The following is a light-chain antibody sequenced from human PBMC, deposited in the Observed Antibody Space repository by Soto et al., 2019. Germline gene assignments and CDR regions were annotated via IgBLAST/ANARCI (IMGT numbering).Light chain of an antibody. CDR3: QQYDSSVWT. CDR1: QSVSSSY. J-gene: IGKJ1*01. V-gene: IGKV3-20*01. Sequence: ELVLTQSPGTLSLSPGERATLSCRASQSVSSSYLAWYQQKPGQAPRLLIYGASSRATGIPDRFSGSGSGTDFTLTVSRLEPEDFAVYYCQQYDSSVWTFGQGTKVDIK. CDR2: GAS.